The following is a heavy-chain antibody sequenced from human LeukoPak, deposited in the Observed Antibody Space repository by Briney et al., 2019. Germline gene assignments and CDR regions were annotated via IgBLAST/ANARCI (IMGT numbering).Heavy chain of an antibody. CDR3: VGDSYGPGEVDY. V-gene: IGHV1-2*02. J-gene: IGHJ4*02. D-gene: IGHD5-18*01. CDR1: GYTFTGYY. Sequence: ASVKVSCKASGYTFTGYYMHRVRQAPGQGLEWMGWINPNSGGTNYAQKFQGRVTMTRDTSISTAYMELSRLRSDDTAVYYCVGDSYGPGEVDYWGQGTLVTVSS. CDR2: INPNSGGT.